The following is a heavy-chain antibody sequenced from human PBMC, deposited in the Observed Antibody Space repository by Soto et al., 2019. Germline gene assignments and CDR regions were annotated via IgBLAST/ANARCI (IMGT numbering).Heavy chain of an antibody. CDR3: ARDGVAVXTGISGY. D-gene: IGHD4-4*01. J-gene: IGHJ4*02. Sequence: ASVKVSCKASGYTFTSYSISWVRQAPGQGLEWMGWINVYNGNTKYAQKFQGRVTMTTDTSTSTVYMELRSLSSDDTAVYYCARDGVAVXTGISGYWGQGTLVTVSS. CDR1: GYTFTSYS. V-gene: IGHV1-18*01. CDR2: INVYNGNT.